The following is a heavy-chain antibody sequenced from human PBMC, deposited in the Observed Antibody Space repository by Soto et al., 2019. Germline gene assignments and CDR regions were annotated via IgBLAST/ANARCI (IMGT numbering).Heavy chain of an antibody. CDR1: GYTFTSYY. Sequence: GASVKVSCKASGYTFTSYYMHWVRQAPGQGLEWMGIINPSGGSTSYAQKFQGRVTMTRDTSTSTVYMELSSLRSEDTAVYYCARGDGNYYDSSGYYYNFDYWGQGTLVTVSS. V-gene: IGHV1-46*01. CDR3: ARGDGNYYDSSGYYYNFDY. J-gene: IGHJ4*02. D-gene: IGHD3-22*01. CDR2: INPSGGST.